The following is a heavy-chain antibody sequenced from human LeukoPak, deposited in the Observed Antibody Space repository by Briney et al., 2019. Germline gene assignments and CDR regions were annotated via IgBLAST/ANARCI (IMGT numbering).Heavy chain of an antibody. CDR2: IYYSGST. J-gene: IGHJ4*02. CDR1: GGSISSYY. D-gene: IGHD5-12*01. V-gene: IGHV4-59*01. CDR3: ARVSGYDWESFYDY. Sequence: PSETLSLTCIVSGGSISSYYWSWIRQPPGNGLEWVGYIYYSGSTNYNPSLKSRVTISVDTSKNQFSLKLNSVTAADTAVYYCARVSGYDWESFYDYWGQGTLVTVSS.